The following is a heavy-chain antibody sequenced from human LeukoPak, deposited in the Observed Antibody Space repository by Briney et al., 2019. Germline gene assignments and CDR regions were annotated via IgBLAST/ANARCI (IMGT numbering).Heavy chain of an antibody. CDR2: ISYDGSNK. D-gene: IGHD5-24*01. V-gene: IGHV3-30*18. J-gene: IGHJ4*02. Sequence: GGSLRLSCAASGFTFSSYGMHWVRQAPGKGLEWVAVISYDGSNKYYADSVKGRFTISRDNSKNTLYLQMNSLRAEDTAVYYCAKDPGDGYPDNEGYYFDYWGQGTLVTVSS. CDR1: GFTFSSYG. CDR3: AKDPGDGYPDNEGYYFDY.